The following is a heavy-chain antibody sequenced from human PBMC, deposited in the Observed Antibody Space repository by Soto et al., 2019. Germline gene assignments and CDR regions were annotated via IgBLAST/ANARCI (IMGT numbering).Heavy chain of an antibody. V-gene: IGHV4-34*01. CDR2: INHSGRV. CDR3: STRAYDTNGYYRFDP. D-gene: IGHD3-22*01. Sequence: SETLSLTCAVYGGSFSGHSWPWIRQSPGKGLEWIGDINHSGRVNYSPSLKSRVTRSLDTSKNQFSLTLSAVTAADTAMYYCSTRAYDTNGYYRFDPWGQGTLVTVSS. CDR1: GGSFSGHS. J-gene: IGHJ5*01.